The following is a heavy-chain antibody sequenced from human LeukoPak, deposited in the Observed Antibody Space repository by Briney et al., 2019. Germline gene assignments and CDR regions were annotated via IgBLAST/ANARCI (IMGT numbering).Heavy chain of an antibody. CDR3: ARAVSRYYYGSGYMDV. J-gene: IGHJ6*03. D-gene: IGHD3-10*01. CDR1: GGSISSYY. V-gene: IGHV4-59*01. CDR2: IYYSGST. Sequence: SETLSLTCTASGGSISSYYWSWIRQPPGKGPEWIGYIYYSGSTNYNPSLKSRVTISVHTSKNQFSLKLSSVTAADTAVYFCARAVSRYYYGSGYMDVWGKGTTVTISS.